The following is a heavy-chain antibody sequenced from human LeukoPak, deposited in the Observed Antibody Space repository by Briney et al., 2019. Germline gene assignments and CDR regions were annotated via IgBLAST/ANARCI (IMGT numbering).Heavy chain of an antibody. V-gene: IGHV3-23*01. Sequence: PGGSLRLSCAASGFTFSSYGMSWVRQAPGKGLEWVSAISGSGGSTYYADSVKGRFTISRDNSKNTLYLQMNSLRAEDTAVYYCAKDLRFGELFWGCAFDIWGQGTMVTVSS. CDR1: GFTFSSYG. CDR3: AKDLRFGELFWGCAFDI. CDR2: ISGSGGST. J-gene: IGHJ3*02. D-gene: IGHD3-10*01.